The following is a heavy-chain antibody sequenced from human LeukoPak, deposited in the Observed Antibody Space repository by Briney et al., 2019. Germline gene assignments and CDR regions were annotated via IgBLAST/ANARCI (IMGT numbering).Heavy chain of an antibody. CDR1: GGSISSSSYY. CDR3: ARHGQWYYYGSGTRRGAFDI. D-gene: IGHD3-10*01. CDR2: INHSGST. Sequence: PSETLSLTRTVSGGSISSSSYYWSWIRQPPGKGLEWIGEINHSGSTNYNPSLKSRVTISVDTSKNQFSLKLSSVTAADTAVYYCARHGQWYYYGSGTRRGAFDIWGQGTMVTVSS. V-gene: IGHV4-39*01. J-gene: IGHJ3*02.